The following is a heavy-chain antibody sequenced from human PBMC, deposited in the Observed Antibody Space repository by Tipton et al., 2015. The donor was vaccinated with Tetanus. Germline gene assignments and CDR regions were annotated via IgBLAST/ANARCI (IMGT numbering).Heavy chain of an antibody. J-gene: IGHJ3*02. V-gene: IGHV4-59*12. Sequence: LRLSCTVSGGSISSYYWSWIRQPPGKGLEWIGYIYYSGSTNYNPSLKSRVTISVDTSKNQFSLKLSSVTAADTAVYYCARDRYSYGYPQGAFDIWGQGTMVTVSS. D-gene: IGHD5-18*01. CDR2: IYYSGST. CDR3: ARDRYSYGYPQGAFDI. CDR1: GGSISSYY.